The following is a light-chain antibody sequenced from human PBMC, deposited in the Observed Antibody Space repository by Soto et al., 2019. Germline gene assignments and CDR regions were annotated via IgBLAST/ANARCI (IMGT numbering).Light chain of an antibody. J-gene: IGKJ5*01. CDR2: DAS. V-gene: IGKV3-11*01. CDR3: QQRSNWPPLT. Sequence: EIVLTQSPATLSLSPGERATLSCRARHSVGRYLAWYQQKPGQAPRLLIYDASNRATGIPARFSGSGSGTDFTLTISSLEPEDFAVYYCQQRSNWPPLTFGQGTRLEIK. CDR1: HSVGRY.